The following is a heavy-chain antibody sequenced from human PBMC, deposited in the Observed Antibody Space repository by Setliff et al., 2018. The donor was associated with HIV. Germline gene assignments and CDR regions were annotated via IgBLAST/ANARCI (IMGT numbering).Heavy chain of an antibody. CDR2: IYTSGST. J-gene: IGHJ6*02. CDR3: SREDYYYYGMDV. CDR1: GGSISSGSYY. V-gene: IGHV4-61*02. Sequence: SETLSLTCTVSGGSISSGSYYWNWIRQPAGKGLEWIGRIYTSGSTNYNPSLKSRVTISVDTSKNQFSLKLSSVTAADTAVYYCSREDYYYYGMDVWGQGNTVTVSS.